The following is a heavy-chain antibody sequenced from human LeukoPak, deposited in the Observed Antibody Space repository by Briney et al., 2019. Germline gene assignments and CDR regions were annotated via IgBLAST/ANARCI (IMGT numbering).Heavy chain of an antibody. Sequence: GESLKISCKGSGYSFTSYWISWVRQMPGKGLEWMGRIDPSDSYTYYSPSFQGHVTISADKSISTAYLQWSSLKASDTAMYYCARRGSSWSESDYWGQGTLVTVSS. CDR2: IDPSDSYT. V-gene: IGHV5-10-1*01. D-gene: IGHD6-13*01. J-gene: IGHJ4*02. CDR1: GYSFTSYW. CDR3: ARRGSSWSESDY.